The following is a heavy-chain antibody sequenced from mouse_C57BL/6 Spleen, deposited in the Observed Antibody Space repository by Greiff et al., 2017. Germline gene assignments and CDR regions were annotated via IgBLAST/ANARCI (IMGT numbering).Heavy chain of an antibody. V-gene: IGHV1-82*01. J-gene: IGHJ2*01. D-gene: IGHD2-3*01. CDR3: ARGPYDDYFDY. CDR1: GYAFSSAW. Sequence: QVQLQQSGPELVKPGASVKISCTASGYAFSSAWMNWVKQRPGKGLEWIGRIYPGDGDTNYTGKFKGKATMTADKSSRKAYMQLSSLTSEYSAVYFCARGPYDDYFDYWGQGTPLTVSS. CDR2: IYPGDGDT.